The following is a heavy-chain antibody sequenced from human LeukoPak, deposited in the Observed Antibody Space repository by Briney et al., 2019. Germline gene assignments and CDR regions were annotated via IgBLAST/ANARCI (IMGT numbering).Heavy chain of an antibody. Sequence: GGSLRLSCAASGFTFGDYAMHWVRQAPGKGLEWVSGISWNSGSIGYADSVKGRFTISRDNAKNSLYLQMNSLRAEDTALYYCAKVGPYYDFWSGYQDAFDIWGQGTMVTVSS. CDR1: GFTFGDYA. J-gene: IGHJ3*02. V-gene: IGHV3-9*01. CDR3: AKVGPYYDFWSGYQDAFDI. CDR2: ISWNSGSI. D-gene: IGHD3-3*01.